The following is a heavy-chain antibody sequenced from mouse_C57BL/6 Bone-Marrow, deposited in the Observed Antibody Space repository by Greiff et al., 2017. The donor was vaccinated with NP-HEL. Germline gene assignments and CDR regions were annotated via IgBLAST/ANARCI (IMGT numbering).Heavy chain of an antibody. CDR3: ARGKITTVVATYYWYLDV. J-gene: IGHJ1*03. Sequence: QVHVKQSGAELARPGASVKLSCKASGYTFTSYGISWVKQRTGQGLEWIGEIYPRSGNTYYNEKFKGKATLTADTSSSTAYLELRSLTSEDSAVYVGARGKITTVVATYYWYLDVWGTGTTVTVSS. CDR1: GYTFTSYG. D-gene: IGHD1-1*01. CDR2: IYPRSGNT. V-gene: IGHV1-81*01.